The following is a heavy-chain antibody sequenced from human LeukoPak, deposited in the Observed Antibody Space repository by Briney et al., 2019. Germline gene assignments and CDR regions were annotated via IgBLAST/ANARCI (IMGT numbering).Heavy chain of an antibody. Sequence: ASVKVSCKASGGTFGSYAISWVRQAPGQGLEWMGGIIPIFGTANYAQKFQGRVTITTDESTSTAYMELSSLRSEDTAVYYCAREGGSSSSDHGVYYFDYRGQGTLVTVSS. CDR3: AREGGSSSSDHGVYYFDY. J-gene: IGHJ4*02. V-gene: IGHV1-69*05. D-gene: IGHD6-6*01. CDR1: GGTFGSYA. CDR2: IIPIFGTA.